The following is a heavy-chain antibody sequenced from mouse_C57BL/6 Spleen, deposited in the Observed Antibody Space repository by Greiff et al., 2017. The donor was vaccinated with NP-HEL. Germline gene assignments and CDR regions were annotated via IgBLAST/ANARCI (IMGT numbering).Heavy chain of an antibody. Sequence: QVQLQQPGAELVRPGTSVKLSCKASGYTFTSYWMHWVKQRPGQGLEWIGAIDPSDSYTNYNQKFKGKATLTVDTSSSTAYMQLSSLTSEDSAVYYCARDRAWFAYWGQGTLVTVSA. J-gene: IGHJ3*01. CDR2: IDPSDSYT. CDR1: GYTFTSYW. D-gene: IGHD2-14*01. V-gene: IGHV1-59*01. CDR3: ARDRAWFAY.